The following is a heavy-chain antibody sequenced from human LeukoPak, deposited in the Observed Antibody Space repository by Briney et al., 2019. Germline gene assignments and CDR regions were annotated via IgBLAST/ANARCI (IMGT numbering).Heavy chain of an antibody. J-gene: IGHJ4*02. CDR2: VYYVGNT. D-gene: IGHD3-3*01. CDR1: GVSISSSAYY. V-gene: IGHV4-39*07. Sequence: PSETLSLTCTVSGVSISSSAYYWGWIRQPPGKGLEWIGTVYYVGNTYYNPSLKSRVTISIDTSKNQFSLKLSSVTAADTAVYYCAISYDFWPRFDYWGQGTLVTVSS. CDR3: AISYDFWPRFDY.